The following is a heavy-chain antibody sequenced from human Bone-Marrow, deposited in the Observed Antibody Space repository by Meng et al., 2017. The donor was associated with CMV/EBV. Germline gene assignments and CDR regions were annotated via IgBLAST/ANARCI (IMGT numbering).Heavy chain of an antibody. CDR2: ISGSGSTI. CDR1: GFTFSAYE. Sequence: GESLKISCSASGFTFSAYEMNWVRQAPGKGLEWVSYISGSGSTILYADSVKGRFTISRDNAKNSLYLQMHSLRAEDTAVYYCAREKVSGAECPNGLCPWGGGDYWGQGPLVTVSS. D-gene: IGHD2-8*01. J-gene: IGHJ4*02. CDR3: AREKVSGAECPNGLCPWGGGDY. V-gene: IGHV3-48*03.